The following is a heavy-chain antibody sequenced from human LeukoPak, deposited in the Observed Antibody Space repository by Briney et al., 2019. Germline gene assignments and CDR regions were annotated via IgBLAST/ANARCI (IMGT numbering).Heavy chain of an antibody. Sequence: PGGSLRLSCAVSGFTISSHGMHWVRQAPGKGLEWVAMISYDGNSKYYGDSVKGRFTISRANSKNTLYLQMDSLRTEDTAVYYCAKDWGSSGWYNYFDPWGQGTLVTVSS. CDR3: AKDWGSSGWYNYFDP. CDR2: ISYDGNSK. D-gene: IGHD6-19*01. V-gene: IGHV3-30*18. J-gene: IGHJ5*02. CDR1: GFTISSHG.